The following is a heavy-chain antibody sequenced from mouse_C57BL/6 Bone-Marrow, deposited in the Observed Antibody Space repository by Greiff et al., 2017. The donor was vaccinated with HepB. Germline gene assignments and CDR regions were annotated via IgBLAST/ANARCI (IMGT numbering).Heavy chain of an antibody. V-gene: IGHV5-12*01. CDR3: ARPYYYGSPWFAY. D-gene: IGHD1-1*01. CDR1: GFTFSDYY. CDR2: ISNGGGST. Sequence: EVKVVESGGGLVQPGGSLKLSCAASGFTFSDYYMYWVRQTPEKRLEWVAYISNGGGSTYYPDTVKGRFTISRDNAKNTLYLQMSRLKSEDTAMYYCARPYYYGSPWFAYWGQGTLVTVSA. J-gene: IGHJ3*01.